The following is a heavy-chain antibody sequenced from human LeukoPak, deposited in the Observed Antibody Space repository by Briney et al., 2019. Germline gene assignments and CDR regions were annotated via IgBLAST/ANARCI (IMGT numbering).Heavy chain of an antibody. J-gene: IGHJ6*02. D-gene: IGHD5-24*01. CDR1: GGTFSSYA. CDR3: ARGVTMATTGFHGPEYYGMDV. Sequence: GASVKVSCKASGGTFSSYAISWVRQAPGQGLEWMGRIIPILGIANYAQKFQGRVTITADKSTSTAYMELSSLRSEDTAVYYCARGVTMATTGFHGPEYYGMDVWGQETTVTVSS. CDR2: IIPILGIA. V-gene: IGHV1-69*04.